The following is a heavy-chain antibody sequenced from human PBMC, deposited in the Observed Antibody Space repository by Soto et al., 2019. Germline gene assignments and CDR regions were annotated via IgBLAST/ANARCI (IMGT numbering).Heavy chain of an antibody. J-gene: IGHJ6*02. Sequence: PSETLSLICNVSGGSISDFYWSWIRQSPGKRLEWIGYLYYTGSTNYNPALKSRATISLDTSKNQFSLKVRSVTAADTAVYYCARGGGYDFRSSQAPPIDVWGQGTTVTVSS. V-gene: IGHV4-59*01. CDR1: GGSISDFY. D-gene: IGHD3-3*01. CDR2: LYYTGST. CDR3: ARGGGYDFRSSQAPPIDV.